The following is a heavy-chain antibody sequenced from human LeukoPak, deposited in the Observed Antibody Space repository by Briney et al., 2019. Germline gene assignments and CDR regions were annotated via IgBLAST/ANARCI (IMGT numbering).Heavy chain of an antibody. D-gene: IGHD2-15*01. CDR1: GYTFTGYY. Sequence: ASVKVSCKASGYTFTGYYMHWVRQAPGQGLEWMGWIKPNSGGTNYAQKFQGRVTMTRDTSISTAYMELSRLRSDDTAVYYCARDGRYCSGGSCYGIDYYYYYYMDVWGKGTTVTVSS. V-gene: IGHV1-2*02. CDR2: IKPNSGGT. CDR3: ARDGRYCSGGSCYGIDYYYYYYMDV. J-gene: IGHJ6*03.